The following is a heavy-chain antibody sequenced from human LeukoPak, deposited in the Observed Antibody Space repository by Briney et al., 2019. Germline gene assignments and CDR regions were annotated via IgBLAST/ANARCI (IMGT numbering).Heavy chain of an antibody. CDR3: ARVKGYYDFWSGYSSPFDI. Sequence: SETLSLTCAVYGGSFSGYSWSWIRQHPGKGLEWIGYIYYSGSTYYNPSLKSRVTISVDTSKNQFSLKLSSVTAADTAVYYCARVKGYYDFWSGYSSPFDIWGQGTMVTVSS. CDR2: IYYSGST. D-gene: IGHD3-3*01. J-gene: IGHJ3*02. CDR1: GGSFSGYS. V-gene: IGHV4-31*11.